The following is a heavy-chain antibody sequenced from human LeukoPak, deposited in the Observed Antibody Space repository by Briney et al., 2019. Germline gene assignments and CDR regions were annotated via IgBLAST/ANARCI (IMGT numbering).Heavy chain of an antibody. CDR3: ARDLHTSGWYGGLDY. J-gene: IGHJ4*02. CDR2: ISTSSSYI. D-gene: IGHD6-19*01. CDR1: GFTFGGYS. Sequence: GGSLRLSCAASGFTFGGYSMNWVRQAPGKGLEWVSSISTSSSYIHYADSVEGRFTISRDNAKNSLYLQMNSLRAEDTAVYYCARDLHTSGWYGGLDYWGQGTLVTVSS. V-gene: IGHV3-21*01.